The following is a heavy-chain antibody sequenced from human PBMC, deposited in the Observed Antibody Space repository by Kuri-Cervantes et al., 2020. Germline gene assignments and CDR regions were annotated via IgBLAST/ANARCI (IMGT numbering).Heavy chain of an antibody. V-gene: IGHV3-23*01. CDR3: ARVIVDTAMIITPDAFDI. Sequence: GESLKISCAASGFTFSSYAMSWVRQAPGKGLEWVSVISDSGANKYYADSVKGRFTISRDDSKNTLYLQMNSLRAEDTAVYYCARVIVDTAMIITPDAFDIWGQGTMVTVSS. CDR1: GFTFSSYA. CDR2: ISDSGANK. D-gene: IGHD5-18*01. J-gene: IGHJ3*02.